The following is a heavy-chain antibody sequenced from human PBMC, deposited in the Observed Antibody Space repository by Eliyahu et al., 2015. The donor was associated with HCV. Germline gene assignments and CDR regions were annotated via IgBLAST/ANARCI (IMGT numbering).Heavy chain of an antibody. CDR3: ARQVYDSHDAFDI. Sequence: EVQLVQSGAEVKKPGESLKISCKGSXYSFPSYWXGGVRQXPGKGLXGRGXXYPGDSDTRXSPSFQGQVTISADKSISTAYLQWSSLKASDTAMYYCARQVYDSHDAFDIWGQGTMVTVSS. CDR2: XYPGDSDT. V-gene: IGHV5-51*01. J-gene: IGHJ3*02. D-gene: IGHD5/OR15-5a*01. CDR1: XYSFPSYW.